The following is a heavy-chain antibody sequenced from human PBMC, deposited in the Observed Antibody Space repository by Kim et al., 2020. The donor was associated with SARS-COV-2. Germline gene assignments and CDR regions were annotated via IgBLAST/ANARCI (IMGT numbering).Heavy chain of an antibody. J-gene: IGHJ3*02. CDR1: GFTFSSYW. Sequence: GGSLRLSCAASGFTFSSYWMSWVRQAPGKGLEWVANIKQDGSEKYYVDSVKGRFTISRDNAKNSLYLQMNSLRAEDTAVYYCARVPTYYYGSGSYSSDAFDIWGQGTMVTVSS. D-gene: IGHD3-10*01. CDR3: ARVPTYYYGSGSYSSDAFDI. V-gene: IGHV3-7*03. CDR2: IKQDGSEK.